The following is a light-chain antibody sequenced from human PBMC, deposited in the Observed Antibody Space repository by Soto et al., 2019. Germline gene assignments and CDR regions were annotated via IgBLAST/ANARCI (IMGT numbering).Light chain of an antibody. CDR2: GAS. Sequence: IVLTQSPGTLSLSPGERATLSCRASQSVSSSYLAWYQQKPGQAPRLLIYGASSRATGIPDRFSGSGSGTDFTLTISRLEPEDFAVYYCQQYAGSRTFGQGTKVDI. V-gene: IGKV3-20*01. J-gene: IGKJ1*01. CDR1: QSVSSSY. CDR3: QQYAGSRT.